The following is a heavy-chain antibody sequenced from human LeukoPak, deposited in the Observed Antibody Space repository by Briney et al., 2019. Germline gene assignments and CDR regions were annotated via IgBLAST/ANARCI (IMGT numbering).Heavy chain of an antibody. CDR3: AREGSSSWRPTDY. V-gene: IGHV1-18*04. CDR1: GYTFTAYY. D-gene: IGHD6-13*01. CDR2: ISAYNGNT. J-gene: IGHJ4*02. Sequence: GASVKVSCKASGYTFTAYYISWVRQAPGQGLEWMGWISAYNGNTNYAQKLQGRVTMTTDTSTSTAYVELRSLRSDDTAVYYCAREGSSSWRPTDYWGQGTLVTVSS.